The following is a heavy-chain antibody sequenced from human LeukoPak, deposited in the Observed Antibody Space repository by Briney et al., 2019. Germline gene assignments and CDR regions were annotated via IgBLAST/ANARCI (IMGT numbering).Heavy chain of an antibody. V-gene: IGHV3-33*01. CDR2: IWYDGSNK. CDR3: ARDSVDGYNDY. J-gene: IGHJ4*02. D-gene: IGHD5-24*01. CDR1: GFTFSSYG. Sequence: PGRSLRLSCAASGFTFSSYGMHWVRQAPGKGLEWVAVIWYDGSNKYYAACVKGRFTISRDNSKNTLYLQMNSLRAEDTAVYYCARDSVDGYNDYWGQGTLVTVSS.